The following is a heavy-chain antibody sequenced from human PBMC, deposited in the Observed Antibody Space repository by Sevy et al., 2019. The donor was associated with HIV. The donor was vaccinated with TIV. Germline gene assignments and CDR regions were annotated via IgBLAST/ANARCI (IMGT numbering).Heavy chain of an antibody. CDR2: ISYDGSNK. D-gene: IGHD3-10*01. CDR3: AKDGHRGSGSYYRD. CDR1: GFTFSSYG. J-gene: IGHJ4*02. V-gene: IGHV3-30*18. Sequence: GGSLRLSCAASGFTFSSYGMHWVRQAPGKGLEWVAVISYDGSNKYYADSVKGRFTISRDNSKNTLYLQMNSLRAEDTAVYYCAKDGHRGSGSYYRDWGQGTLVTVSS.